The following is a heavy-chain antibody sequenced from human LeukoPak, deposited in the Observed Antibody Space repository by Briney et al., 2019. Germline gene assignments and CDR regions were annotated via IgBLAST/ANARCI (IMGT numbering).Heavy chain of an antibody. Sequence: GASVKVSCXASGGTFSSYTISWARQAPGQGLEWMGRIIPILGIANYAQKFQGRVTITADKSTSTAHMELSSLRSEDTAVYYCAVAATPVLNPSAEYFQHWGQGTLVTVSS. CDR1: GGTFSSYT. CDR3: AVAATPVLNPSAEYFQH. V-gene: IGHV1-69*02. J-gene: IGHJ1*01. D-gene: IGHD2-15*01. CDR2: IIPILGIA.